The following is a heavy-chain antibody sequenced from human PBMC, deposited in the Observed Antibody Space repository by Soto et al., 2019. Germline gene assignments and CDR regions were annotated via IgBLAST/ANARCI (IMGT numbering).Heavy chain of an antibody. D-gene: IGHD6-19*01. J-gene: IGHJ1*01. CDR2: ISYDGSDK. CDR1: GFTFSSYG. V-gene: IGHV3-30*18. CDR3: AKEYGYSSD. Sequence: QVQLVESGGGVVQPGRSLRLSCAASGFTFSSYGMNWVRQAPGKGLEWVAGISYDGSDKYYADSVKGRFTISRDNSKNTLHMQVNTLRAEDTAVYYCAKEYGYSSDWGQGTLFTVSS.